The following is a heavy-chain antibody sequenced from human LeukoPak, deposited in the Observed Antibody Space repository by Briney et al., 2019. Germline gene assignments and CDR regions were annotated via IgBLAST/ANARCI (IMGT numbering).Heavy chain of an antibody. V-gene: IGHV4-59*01. CDR1: GGSISSYH. J-gene: IGHJ4*02. CDR2: IYYSGST. D-gene: IGHD3-22*01. CDR3: AKDRYDSSGYFY. Sequence: PSETLSLTCSVSGGSISSYHWSWIRQPPGKGLEWIGYIYYSGSTNYNPSLKSRVTISVDTSKNQLSLKVSSVTAEDTAVYYCAKDRYDSSGYFYWGQGTLVTVSS.